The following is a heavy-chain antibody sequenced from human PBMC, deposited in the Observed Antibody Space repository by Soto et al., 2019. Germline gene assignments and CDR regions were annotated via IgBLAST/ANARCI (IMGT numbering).Heavy chain of an antibody. V-gene: IGHV1-69*13. CDR2: IIPIFGTA. CDR1: GGTFSSYA. Sequence: SVKVSCKASGGTFSSYAISWVRQAPGQGPEWMGGIIPIFGTANYAQKFQGRVTITADESTSTAYMELSSLRSEDTAVYYCARSLPNTIVVVPAATDNWFDPWGQGTLATVSS. D-gene: IGHD2-2*01. CDR3: ARSLPNTIVVVPAATDNWFDP. J-gene: IGHJ5*02.